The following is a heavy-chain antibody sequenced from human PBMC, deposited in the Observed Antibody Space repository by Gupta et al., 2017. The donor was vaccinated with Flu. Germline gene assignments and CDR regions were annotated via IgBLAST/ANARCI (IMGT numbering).Heavy chain of an antibody. CDR2: VDPDVGDT. CDR3: TTVIDRTMASNDAFEF. Sequence: EVRLMQSGTELKKPGKTVTIACKTSGYTFNHYYIHWVRHAPGRGLEWMVLVDPDVGDTLYAENFHDRVTITADTSTDTVHMEVRSLTSEDTAIYYCTTVIDRTMASNDAFEFWGQGTKVTVSS. CDR1: GYTFNHYY. D-gene: IGHD2-21*01. V-gene: IGHV1-69-2*01. J-gene: IGHJ3*01.